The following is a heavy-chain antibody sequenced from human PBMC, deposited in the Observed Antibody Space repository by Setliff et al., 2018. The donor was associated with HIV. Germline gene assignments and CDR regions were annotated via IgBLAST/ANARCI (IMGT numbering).Heavy chain of an antibody. CDR2: INHSGST. CDR3: ARRTTSTWWFDP. V-gene: IGHV4-34*10. D-gene: IGHD4-4*01. Sequence: SETLSLTCAVYGGSFSGYYWTWTRQFPGKGLEWIGEINHSGSTNYSPSLKNRVTMSVDTSKNQFYLKLSSVTAADTAVYYCARRTTSTWWFDPWGQGTLVTVSS. CDR1: GGSFSGYY. J-gene: IGHJ5*02.